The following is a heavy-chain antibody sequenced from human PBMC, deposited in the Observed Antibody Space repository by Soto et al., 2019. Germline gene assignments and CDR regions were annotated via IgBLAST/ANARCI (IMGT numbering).Heavy chain of an antibody. CDR3: TRVGGGAWIDY. D-gene: IGHD2-21*01. V-gene: IGHV4-4*02. CDR2: IYHTGGT. J-gene: IGHJ4*02. Sequence: QVQLQESGPGLVKPSGTLSLTCAVSGDSVSNTKWWSWVRQPPGKGLEWSGAIYHTGGTNYNPSLRSRVTISIDKSKNHFSLELSSVTAADTAVYYCTRVGGGAWIDYWGQVTLVTVAS. CDR1: GDSVSNTKW.